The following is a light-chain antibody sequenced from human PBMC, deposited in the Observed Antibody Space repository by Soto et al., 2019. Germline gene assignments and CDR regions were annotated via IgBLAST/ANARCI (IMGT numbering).Light chain of an antibody. CDR2: ESS. CDR1: QSVGSTY. J-gene: IGKJ2*01. CDR3: LQFGSSPRYT. V-gene: IGKV3-20*01. Sequence: EILLTQSPGTLSLSPGERATLSCRTSQSVGSTYLAWYQQKPGQAPRLLIFESSRRATGIPDRFSGSGSGTEFTLPISSLEPADFAVFYCLQFGSSPRYTFGQGTKLQI.